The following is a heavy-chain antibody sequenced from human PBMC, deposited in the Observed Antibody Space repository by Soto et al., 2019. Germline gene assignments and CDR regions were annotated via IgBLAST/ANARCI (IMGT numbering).Heavy chain of an antibody. Sequence: GGSLRLSCAASGFTFSSYGMHWVRQAPGKGLEWVAVISYDGSNKYYADSVKGRFTISRDNSKNTLYLQMNSLRAEDTAVYYCAKAGLYFDFWSGYLDLNYHGMDVWGQGTTVTVSS. V-gene: IGHV3-30*18. CDR1: GFTFSSYG. D-gene: IGHD3-3*01. CDR3: AKAGLYFDFWSGYLDLNYHGMDV. J-gene: IGHJ6*02. CDR2: ISYDGSNK.